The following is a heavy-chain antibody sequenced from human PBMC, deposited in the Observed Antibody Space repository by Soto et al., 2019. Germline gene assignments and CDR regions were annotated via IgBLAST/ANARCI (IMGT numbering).Heavy chain of an antibody. CDR2: IYYSGST. Sequence: SETLSLTCTVSGDSISSGGYYWSWIRQHPGKGLEWIGYIYYSGSTYYNPSLKSRVTISVDTSKNQFSLKLSSVTAADTAVYYCARGRYGDYETLIYYWGQGTLVTVSS. D-gene: IGHD4-17*01. CDR1: GDSISSGGYY. J-gene: IGHJ4*02. CDR3: ARGRYGDYETLIYY. V-gene: IGHV4-31*03.